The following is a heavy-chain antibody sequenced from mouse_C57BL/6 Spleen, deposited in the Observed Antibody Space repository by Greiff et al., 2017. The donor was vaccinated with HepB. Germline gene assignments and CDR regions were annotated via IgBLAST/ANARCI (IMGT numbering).Heavy chain of an antibody. J-gene: IGHJ2*01. V-gene: IGHV14-4*01. D-gene: IGHD1-1*01. CDR3: TSYYGSSYYLDY. CDR1: GFNIQDDY. CDR2: IDPENGDT. Sequence: VQLQQSGAELVRPGASVKLSCTASGFNIQDDYIHWVKQRPEQGLEWIGWIDPENGDTEYASKFQGKATITADTSSNTAYLQLSSLTSEDTAVYYCTSYYGSSYYLDYWGQGTTLTVSS.